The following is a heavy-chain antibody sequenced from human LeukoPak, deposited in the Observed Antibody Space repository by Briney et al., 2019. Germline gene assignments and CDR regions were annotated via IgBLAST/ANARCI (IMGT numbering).Heavy chain of an antibody. J-gene: IGHJ5*02. CDR1: GYTFTSYD. Sequence: ASVQVSCEASGYTFTSYDINWVRQATGQGLEWMGWMNPNSGNTGYAQKFQGRVTMTRNTSISTAYMELSSLRSEDTAVYYCARRRYSSSWYVWFDPWGQGTLVTVSS. V-gene: IGHV1-8*01. CDR3: ARRRYSSSWYVWFDP. CDR2: MNPNSGNT. D-gene: IGHD6-13*01.